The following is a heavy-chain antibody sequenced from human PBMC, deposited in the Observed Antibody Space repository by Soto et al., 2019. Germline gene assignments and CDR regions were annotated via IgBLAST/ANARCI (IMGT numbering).Heavy chain of an antibody. V-gene: IGHV1-3*01. Sequence: QVQLVQSGAQVKKPGASVKVSCKASGYTFDNYALHWVRQAPGRRLEWMGWIHAGNGYTKYSQSFQGRVTITRDTPASTVHLGLSTLRSEETPVYDRARVQYSGYAYKLAFDLWCPGTRVTVSS. D-gene: IGHD5-12*01. CDR2: IHAGNGYT. J-gene: IGHJ3*01. CDR3: ARVQYSGYAYKLAFDL. CDR1: GYTFDNYA.